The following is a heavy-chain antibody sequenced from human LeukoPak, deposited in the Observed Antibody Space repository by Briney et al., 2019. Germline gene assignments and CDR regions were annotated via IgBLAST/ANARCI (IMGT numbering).Heavy chain of an antibody. CDR1: GFTFSDYY. V-gene: IGHV3-11*01. Sequence: GGSLRLSCAASGFTFSDYYMSWIHQAPGKGLEWVSYISSSGSTIYYADSVKGRFTISRDNAKNSLYLQMNSLRAEDTAVYYCARDQGYYDSSLWDYWGQGTLVTVSS. CDR3: ARDQGYYDSSLWDY. D-gene: IGHD3-22*01. J-gene: IGHJ4*02. CDR2: ISSSGSTI.